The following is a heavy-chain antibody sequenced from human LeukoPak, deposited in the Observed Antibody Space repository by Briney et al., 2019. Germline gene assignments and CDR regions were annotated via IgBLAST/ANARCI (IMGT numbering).Heavy chain of an antibody. D-gene: IGHD2-15*01. CDR2: ISNSGSAI. V-gene: IGHV3-48*01. CDR3: VRVKGSYFDY. Sequence: PGGSLRLSCAASGFPLSSYSINWVRQAPGKGLEWVSYISNSGSAIYYVDSVKGRFTVSRDNAKNSLFLQMNSPRAEDTAVYYCVRVKGSYFDYWGQGALVTVSS. CDR1: GFPLSSYS. J-gene: IGHJ4*02.